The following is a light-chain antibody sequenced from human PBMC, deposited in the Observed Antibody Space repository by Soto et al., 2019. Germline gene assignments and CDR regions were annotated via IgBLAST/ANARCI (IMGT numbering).Light chain of an antibody. Sequence: IQLTQSPSSLSASVGDRVTVTCRASQGIRSYLAWYQQMPGRAPKLLIYDASTLQSGVPSRFRGSGSGTDFTLTIISLQPEDFATYYCQQLNTYPLTFGGGTEVEIK. CDR1: QGIRSY. J-gene: IGKJ4*01. CDR2: DAS. V-gene: IGKV1-9*01. CDR3: QQLNTYPLT.